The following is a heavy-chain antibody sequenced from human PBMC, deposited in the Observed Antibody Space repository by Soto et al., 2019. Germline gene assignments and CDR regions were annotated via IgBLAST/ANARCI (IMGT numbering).Heavy chain of an antibody. Sequence: ASVKVSCKASVYTFSDFYISWVRQAPGQGLEWMGWINPNSGDTNYAQKFKGWVTMTRDTSINTAYMELTRLGPDDTAMYFCATAGRRSCGDDCYLDYWGQGSPVTVSS. D-gene: IGHD2-21*02. CDR1: VYTFSDFY. J-gene: IGHJ4*02. CDR2: INPNSGDT. CDR3: ATAGRRSCGDDCYLDY. V-gene: IGHV1-2*04.